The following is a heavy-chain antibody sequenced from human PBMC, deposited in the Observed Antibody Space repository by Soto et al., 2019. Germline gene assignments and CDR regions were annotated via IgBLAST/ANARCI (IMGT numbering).Heavy chain of an antibody. CDR3: ARGQYSSGGGYFDY. CDR2: ISSSGSTI. J-gene: IGHJ4*02. V-gene: IGHV3-48*03. D-gene: IGHD6-19*01. CDR1: GFTFSSYE. Sequence: GGSLRLSCAASGFTFSSYEMNWVRQAPGKGLEWVSCISSSGSTIYYADSVKGRFTISRDNAKNSLYLQMNSLRAEDTAVYYCARGQYSSGGGYFDYWGQETLVTVSS.